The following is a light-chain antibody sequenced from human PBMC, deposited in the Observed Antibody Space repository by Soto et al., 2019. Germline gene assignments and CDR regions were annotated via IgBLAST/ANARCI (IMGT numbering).Light chain of an antibody. V-gene: IGKV3-15*01. Sequence: EIVMTQSPAILSVSPGERATLSCRASQSVSSNLAWYQQKPGQAPRLLIYGASTRATGIPARLSGSGSGTDFTLTISSLQSEDFAVYYCQQYNKWPLTFGGGTKVDIK. J-gene: IGKJ4*01. CDR2: GAS. CDR1: QSVSSN. CDR3: QQYNKWPLT.